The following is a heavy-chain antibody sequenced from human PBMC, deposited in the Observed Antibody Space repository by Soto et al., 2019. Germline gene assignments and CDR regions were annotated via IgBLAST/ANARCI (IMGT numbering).Heavy chain of an antibody. V-gene: IGHV3-21*01. Sequence: EVQLVESGGGLVKPGGSRRLSCAAAGLTFSSYNMNWVRQAPGKGLEWVSSISATGSNIYYAASVKGRFTISRDNTKNSLFLQMNSLRAEDTAVYYCARNRLYGDYVAPYYCSLDVWGKGTTVTVSS. CDR1: GLTFSSYN. D-gene: IGHD4-17*01. J-gene: IGHJ6*03. CDR3: ARNRLYGDYVAPYYCSLDV. CDR2: ISATGSNI.